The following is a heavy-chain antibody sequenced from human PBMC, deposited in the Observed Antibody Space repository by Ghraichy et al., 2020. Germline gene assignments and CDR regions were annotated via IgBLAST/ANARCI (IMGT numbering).Heavy chain of an antibody. Sequence: SETLSLTCTVSGGSINSGDYYWTWIRQPTGKGLEWIVSIYYSGNTYYDPSLKRLVTISNNTSKTQFPLKLNPVTAPDTAVYYGDGDLAAHDAFDIWGQGTMVTVSS. D-gene: IGHD6-25*01. CDR3: DGDLAAHDAFDI. V-gene: IGHV4-30-4*01. CDR1: GGSINSGDYY. CDR2: IYYSGNT. J-gene: IGHJ3*02.